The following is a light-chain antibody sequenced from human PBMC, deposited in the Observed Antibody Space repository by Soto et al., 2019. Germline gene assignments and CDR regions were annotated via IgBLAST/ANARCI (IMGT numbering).Light chain of an antibody. CDR2: DAY. CDR3: QKSDHLPL. V-gene: IGKV1-33*01. Sequence: IQMTQSPPSLSASVGDRVSITCQASHDIGNSLNWYQAKPGQAPKLVIYDAYNLETGVPSTFSGSGYGTLFTITISGLRPEDIATYYCQKSDHLPLFGPGTKVDI. CDR1: HDIGNS. J-gene: IGKJ3*01.